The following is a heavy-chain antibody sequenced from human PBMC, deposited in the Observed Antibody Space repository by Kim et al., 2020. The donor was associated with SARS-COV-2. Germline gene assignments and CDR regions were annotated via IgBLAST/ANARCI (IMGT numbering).Heavy chain of an antibody. J-gene: IGHJ4*02. CDR3: ARHTSFLRYFDY. Sequence: NYIPSPKSRVTISVDTSKNQFSLKLSSVTAADTAVYYCARHTSFLRYFDYWGQGTLVTVSS. V-gene: IGHV4-59*08. D-gene: IGHD2-2*01.